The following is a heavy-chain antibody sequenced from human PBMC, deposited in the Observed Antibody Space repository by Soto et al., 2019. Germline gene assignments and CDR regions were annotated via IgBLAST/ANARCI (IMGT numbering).Heavy chain of an antibody. Sequence: QVQLVQTVAEVREPGASVKVTFKTSGYTFSRYSITWVRQAPGQGREWMGWINGNTGHRRYAMNLEDRLTICTDKSTSTAYMELSSLKSDDTAVYYCARERKWEPFHYWGQGTMVTVSS. J-gene: IGHJ4*02. V-gene: IGHV1-18*01. CDR1: GYTFSRYS. CDR3: ARERKWEPFHY. D-gene: IGHD1-26*01. CDR2: INGNTGHR.